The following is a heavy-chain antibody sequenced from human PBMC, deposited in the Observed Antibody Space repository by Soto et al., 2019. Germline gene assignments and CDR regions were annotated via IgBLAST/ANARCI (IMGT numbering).Heavy chain of an antibody. Sequence: ASVKVSCRASGGTFSSYAISWVRQAPGQGLEWMGGIIPIFGTANYAQKFQGRVTITADESTSTAYMELSSLRSEDTAVYYCAELDGDRYYGMDVWGQGTTVTVSS. V-gene: IGHV1-69*13. D-gene: IGHD4-17*01. J-gene: IGHJ6*02. CDR3: AELDGDRYYGMDV. CDR1: GGTFSSYA. CDR2: IIPIFGTA.